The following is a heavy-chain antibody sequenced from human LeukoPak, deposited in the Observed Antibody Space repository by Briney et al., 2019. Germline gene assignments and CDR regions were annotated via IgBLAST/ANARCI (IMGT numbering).Heavy chain of an antibody. D-gene: IGHD1-1*01. CDR1: GFVFSTYA. CDR2: ISSSGDNT. J-gene: IGHJ4*02. V-gene: IGHV3-23*01. Sequence: GGSLRLSCAASGFVFSTYAMGWVRQAPGKGLEWVSAISSSGDNTYYVDSVKGQFIISRDNSKNTLDLQMNSLRAEDTAIYHCAKVKALDAVASYFDYWGQGTLVTVSS. CDR3: AKVKALDAVASYFDY.